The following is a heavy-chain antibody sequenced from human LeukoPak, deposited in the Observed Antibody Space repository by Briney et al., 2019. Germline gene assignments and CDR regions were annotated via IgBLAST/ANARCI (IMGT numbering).Heavy chain of an antibody. J-gene: IGHJ4*02. V-gene: IGHV3-23*01. Sequence: PGGSLRLSCAASGFTFSSYAMSWVRQAPGKGLEWVSVISGSGGSTYYADSVKGRFTISRDNSKNTLYLQMNSLRAEDTAVYYCARGKFYDILTGYLDYWGQGTLVTVSS. CDR3: ARGKFYDILTGYLDY. D-gene: IGHD3-9*01. CDR1: GFTFSSYA. CDR2: ISGSGGST.